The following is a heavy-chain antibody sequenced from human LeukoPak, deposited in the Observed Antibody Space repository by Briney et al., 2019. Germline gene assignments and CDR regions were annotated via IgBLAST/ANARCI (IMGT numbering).Heavy chain of an antibody. CDR3: ARDQPGDFYFDY. J-gene: IGHJ4*02. Sequence: PSETLSLTCTVSGGSISSYYWSWIRQPPGKGLEWIGYIYYSGSTNYNPSLKSRVTISVDTSKNQFSLKLSSVTAADTAVYYCARDQPGDFYFDYWGQGTLVTVSS. CDR2: IYYSGST. D-gene: IGHD2-21*02. CDR1: GGSISSYY. V-gene: IGHV4-59*12.